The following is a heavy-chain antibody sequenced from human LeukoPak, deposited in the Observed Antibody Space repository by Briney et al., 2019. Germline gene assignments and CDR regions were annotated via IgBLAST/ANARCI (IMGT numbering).Heavy chain of an antibody. CDR2: IYYSGST. D-gene: IGHD1-26*01. CDR3: ARGIRELLGYYYYYMDV. Sequence: PSETLSLTCTVSGGFISSSSYYWGWIRQPPGKGLEWIGTIYYSGSTYYNPSLNSRVTISVDTSKSQFSLKLSSVTAADTAVYYCARGIRELLGYYYYYMDVWGKGTTVTVSS. J-gene: IGHJ6*03. CDR1: GGFISSSSYY. V-gene: IGHV4-39*01.